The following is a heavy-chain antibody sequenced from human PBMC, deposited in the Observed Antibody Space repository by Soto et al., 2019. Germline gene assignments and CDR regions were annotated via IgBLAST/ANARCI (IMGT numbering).Heavy chain of an antibody. J-gene: IGHJ6*02. CDR2: INPNSGGT. CDR3: AMALGYYYGMDV. Sequence: QVQLVQSGAEVKKPGASVKVSCKASGYTFTGYYMHWLRQAPGQGLEGMGWINPNSGGTNYAQKFQGWVTMTRDTSISTAYLELSRLRSDDTAVYYCAMALGYYYGMDVWGQGTTVTVSS. D-gene: IGHD3-16*01. CDR1: GYTFTGYY. V-gene: IGHV1-2*04.